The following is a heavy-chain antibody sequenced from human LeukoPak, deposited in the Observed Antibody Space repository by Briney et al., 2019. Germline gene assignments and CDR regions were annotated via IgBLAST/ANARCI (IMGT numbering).Heavy chain of an antibody. V-gene: IGHV1-18*01. D-gene: IGHD3-3*01. J-gene: IGHJ3*02. CDR3: AKSLRFLEWLDAFDI. CDR2: ISAYYGNT. Sequence: EASVKVSCKASGYTFTSYGISWVRQAPGQGLEWMGWISAYYGNTNYAQKLQGRVTMTTDTSTSTAYMELRSLRSDDTAVYYCAKSLRFLEWLDAFDIWGQGTMVTVSS. CDR1: GYTFTSYG.